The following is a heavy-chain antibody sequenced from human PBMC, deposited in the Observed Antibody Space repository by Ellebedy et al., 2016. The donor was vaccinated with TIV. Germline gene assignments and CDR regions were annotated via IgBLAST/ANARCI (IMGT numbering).Heavy chain of an antibody. CDR1: GFTFSPYA. D-gene: IGHD5-18*01. V-gene: IGHV3-23*01. Sequence: GESLKISCAASGFTFSPYAMSWVRQAPGKGLEWVSGIVGSGSQKYADSVKGRFTISRDHSKRTVDLQMNSPRAEDTAVYFCAKDRTSGDGYWVFDNWGQGTLVSVSS. CDR3: AKDRTSGDGYWVFDN. J-gene: IGHJ4*02. CDR2: IVGSGS.